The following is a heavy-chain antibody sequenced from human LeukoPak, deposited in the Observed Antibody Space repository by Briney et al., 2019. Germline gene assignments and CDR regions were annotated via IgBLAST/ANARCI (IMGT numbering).Heavy chain of an antibody. J-gene: IGHJ4*02. CDR2: VNEDGSAK. CDR3: ARDYWRSIDH. Sequence: PGGSLRLSCAASGFTFNNYAMIWVRQAPGKGLESVAIVNEDGSAKYYLDSVKGRFTISRDNARNSLYLEMNSLRAEDTAVYYCARDYWRSIDHWGQGTLVTVSS. CDR1: GFTFNNYA. D-gene: IGHD1-1*01. V-gene: IGHV3-7*01.